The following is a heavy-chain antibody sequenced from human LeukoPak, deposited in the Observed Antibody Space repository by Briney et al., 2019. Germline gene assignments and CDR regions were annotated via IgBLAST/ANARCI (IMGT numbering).Heavy chain of an antibody. CDR1: GDSMRSYY. J-gene: IGHJ4*02. Sequence: SETLSLTCTVPGDSMRSYYWSWIRQPPGQGLEWIGYMSYIGITNYSPSLKSRVTISVDRSKNQVSLKLTSLTAADTAVYYCARTTDWGSPAYSDYWGQGTLVTVSS. CDR3: ARTTDWGSPAYSDY. D-gene: IGHD7-27*01. CDR2: MSYIGIT. V-gene: IGHV4-59*12.